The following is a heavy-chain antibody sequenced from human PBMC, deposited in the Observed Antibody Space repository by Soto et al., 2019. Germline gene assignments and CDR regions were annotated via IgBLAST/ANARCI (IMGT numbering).Heavy chain of an antibody. CDR3: ARRAVTTYHFFDY. CDR2: IHRASTYI. V-gene: IGHV3-21*06. D-gene: IGHD4-17*01. Sequence: EVQLVESGGGLVKPGGSLRLSCATSGFTFSSFDMDWVRQAPGKGLEWVSSIHRASTYIYYADSVRGRCTLSRDNAKSSLYLQMNSLTVEETAVYYCARRAVTTYHFFDYWGQGALVTVSS. J-gene: IGHJ4*02. CDR1: GFTFSSFD.